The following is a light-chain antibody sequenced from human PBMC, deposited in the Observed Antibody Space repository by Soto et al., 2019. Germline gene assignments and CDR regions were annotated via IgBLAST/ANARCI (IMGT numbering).Light chain of an antibody. CDR3: EQYGSTPLT. Sequence: EIVLTQSPGTLSLSPGERTTLSCRASQSVGNNYLAWYQQKPDQAPRFRIYDASSRATGIPHRFSGSGSGTDCTLTISRLEAEDFAVYYCEQYGSTPLTFGGGTKVEIK. J-gene: IGKJ4*01. CDR1: QSVGNNY. CDR2: DAS. V-gene: IGKV3-20*01.